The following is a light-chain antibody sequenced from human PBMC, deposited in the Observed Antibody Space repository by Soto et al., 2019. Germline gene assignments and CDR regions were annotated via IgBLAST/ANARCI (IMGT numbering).Light chain of an antibody. CDR2: AAS. CDR1: QGIITY. CDR3: QQLNSYPIT. Sequence: DIRLTQSPSFLSASVGDRVTITCRASQGIITYLAWCQQKPGKAPKLLIYAASTLQSGVPSRFSGSGSGTEFTLTISSLQPEDIATYYCQQLNSYPITFAGGTKVEIK. J-gene: IGKJ4*01. V-gene: IGKV1-9*01.